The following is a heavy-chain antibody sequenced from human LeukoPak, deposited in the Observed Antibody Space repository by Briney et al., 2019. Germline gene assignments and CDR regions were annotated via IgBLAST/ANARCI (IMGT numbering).Heavy chain of an antibody. V-gene: IGHV3-30*02. CDR3: AKDGNYDFWSGYFDY. Sequence: GGSLRLSCATSGLTFSSYGMHWVRQAPGKGLEWVAFIRYDGSNIYYAYSVKGRFTISRDNSKNTLYLQMNSLRTEDTAVYYCAKDGNYDFWSGYFDYWGQGTLVTVSS. J-gene: IGHJ4*02. D-gene: IGHD3-3*01. CDR1: GLTFSSYG. CDR2: IRYDGSNI.